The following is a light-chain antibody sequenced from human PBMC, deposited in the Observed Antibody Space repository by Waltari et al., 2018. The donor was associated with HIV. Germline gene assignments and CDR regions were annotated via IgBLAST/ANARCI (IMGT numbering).Light chain of an antibody. CDR2: ENN. CDR1: SSNIGDNS. CDR3: VTWDNSLSAMV. J-gene: IGLJ2*01. Sequence: QSVLTQPPSVSAAPGQKVTISCPGTSSNIGDNSVYWYQDLPGAAPKLLIFENNKRPSGIPARFSGSLSGTSATLVITGLQTGDEADYYCVTWDNSLSAMVFGGGTKLTVL. V-gene: IGLV1-51*02.